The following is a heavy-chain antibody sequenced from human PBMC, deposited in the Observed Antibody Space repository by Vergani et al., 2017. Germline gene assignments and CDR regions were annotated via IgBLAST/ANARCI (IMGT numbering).Heavy chain of an antibody. V-gene: IGHV1-69*18. J-gene: IGHJ3*02. CDR1: GGTFSSYA. CDR3: ARRVMITFGGGRDAFDI. Sequence: QVQLVQSGAEVKKPGSSVKVSCKASGGTFSSYAISWVRQAPGQGLEWMGRIIPIFGTANYAQKFQGRVTITAAESTSTAYMELSSLRSGATAVYYCARRVMITFGGGRDAFDIGGQGTMVTVSS. D-gene: IGHD3-16*01. CDR2: IIPIFGTA.